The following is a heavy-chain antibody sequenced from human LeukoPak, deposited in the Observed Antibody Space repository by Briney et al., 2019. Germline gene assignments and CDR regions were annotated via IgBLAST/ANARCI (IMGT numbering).Heavy chain of an antibody. CDR3: ARRGTSYCGGDCYFFDS. Sequence: GESLKISCKGSGYSFTSYWIGWVRQLPGKGLEWMGIIYPGDSDTRYSPSFQGQVTLSADKSIGIAYLQWSSLKASDTAMYYCARRGTSYCGGDCYFFDSWGQGTLVTVSS. V-gene: IGHV5-51*01. J-gene: IGHJ4*02. CDR1: GYSFTSYW. D-gene: IGHD2-21*02. CDR2: IYPGDSDT.